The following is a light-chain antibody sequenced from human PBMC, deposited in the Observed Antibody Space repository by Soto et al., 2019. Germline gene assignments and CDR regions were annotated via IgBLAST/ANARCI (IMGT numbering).Light chain of an antibody. CDR1: QSISSW. CDR3: QHYDSYSIT. J-gene: IGKJ5*01. CDR2: KAS. Sequence: DIQMTQSPSTLSASVGDTVTITCRASQSISSWLAWYQQKSGKAPKLLIQKASNLQSGVPSRFSGSGSGTEFTLTISSLQPDDFATYYCQHYDSYSITFGQGTRLEIK. V-gene: IGKV1-5*03.